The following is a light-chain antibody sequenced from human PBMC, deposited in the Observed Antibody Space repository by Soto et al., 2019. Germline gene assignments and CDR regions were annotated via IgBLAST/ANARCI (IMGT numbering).Light chain of an antibody. CDR2: DGS. CDR3: QQRSNWPRYT. J-gene: IGKJ2*01. V-gene: IGKV3-11*01. CDR1: QSVGIY. Sequence: EIVLTQSPATLSLSPGERATLSCRASQSVGIYLAWYQQKPGQAPRLVIHDGSNRANGIPARFSGNGSGTDFTLTISSLEPEDFAVYYCQQRSNWPRYTFGQGTKLEIK.